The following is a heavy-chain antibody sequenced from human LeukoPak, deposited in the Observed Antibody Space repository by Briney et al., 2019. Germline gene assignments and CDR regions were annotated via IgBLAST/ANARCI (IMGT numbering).Heavy chain of an antibody. CDR3: ARHLAAAGASYLDF. D-gene: IGHD6-13*01. CDR1: GFSIGSGYH. Sequence: PSGTLSLTCAVSGFSIGSGYHWGWVRQSPGTGLQWIGSISRSGNPYYNPSLMSRVTISIDTSGNQFSLRLSSVTAADTAVYYCARHLAAAGASYLDFWGRGTLLTVSS. J-gene: IGHJ4*02. CDR2: ISRSGNP. V-gene: IGHV4-38-2*01.